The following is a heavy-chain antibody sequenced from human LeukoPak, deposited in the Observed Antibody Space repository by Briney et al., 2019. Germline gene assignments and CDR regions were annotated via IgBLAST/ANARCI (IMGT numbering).Heavy chain of an antibody. CDR3: ASTHGGSFDY. Sequence: PGGSLRLSCAASGFTFSSYEMNWVRQAPGKGLEWVSYISSSGSTIYYADSVKGRFTISRDNAKHSLYLQMNSLRAEDTAVYYCASTHGGSFDYWGQGTLVTVSS. V-gene: IGHV3-48*03. J-gene: IGHJ4*02. CDR1: GFTFSSYE. D-gene: IGHD3-10*01. CDR2: ISSSGSTI.